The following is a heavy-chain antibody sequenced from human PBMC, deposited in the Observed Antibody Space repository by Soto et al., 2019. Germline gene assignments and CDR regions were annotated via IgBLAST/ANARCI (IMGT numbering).Heavy chain of an antibody. CDR2: ISWDGGST. CDR3: AKVTVAGTDYYYGTDV. J-gene: IGHJ6*02. D-gene: IGHD6-19*01. Sequence: GGSLRLSCAASGFTFDDYTMHWVRQAPGKGLEWVSLISWDGGSTYYADSVKGRFTISRDNSKNSLYLQMNSLRTEDTALYYCAKVTVAGTDYYYGTDVWGQGTTVPVSS. V-gene: IGHV3-43*01. CDR1: GFTFDDYT.